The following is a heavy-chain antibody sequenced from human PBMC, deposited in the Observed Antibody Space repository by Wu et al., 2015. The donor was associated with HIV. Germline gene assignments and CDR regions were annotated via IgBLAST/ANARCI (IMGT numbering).Heavy chain of an antibody. CDR1: GYTFTGYY. Sequence: QVQLVQSGAEVKKPGASVKVSCKASGYTFTGYYMHWVRQAPGQGLEWMGWINPNSGNTGYAQKFQGRVTITRSTSVSTAYMELSSLRSEDTAVYYCARISLYCTSTNCYHYMDSGAKGTTVTVSS. V-gene: IGHV1-8*03. CDR3: ARISLYCTSTNCYHYMDS. CDR2: INPNSGNT. D-gene: IGHD2-2*01. J-gene: IGHJ6*03.